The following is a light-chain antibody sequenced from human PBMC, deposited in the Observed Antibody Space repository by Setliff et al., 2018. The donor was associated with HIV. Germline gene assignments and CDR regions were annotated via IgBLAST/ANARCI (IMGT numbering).Light chain of an antibody. J-gene: IGLJ1*01. CDR1: SSDVESYNL. CDR2: EVT. CDR3: SSHRDNSPFV. Sequence: QSVLTQPASVSGSPGQSITISCPGTSSDVESYNLVSWYQLHPGKAPKLMISEVTKRPSGVPDRFSGSKSGNTASLTVSGLQAEDEADYYCSSHRDNSPFVFGTGTKVTVL. V-gene: IGLV2-23*02.